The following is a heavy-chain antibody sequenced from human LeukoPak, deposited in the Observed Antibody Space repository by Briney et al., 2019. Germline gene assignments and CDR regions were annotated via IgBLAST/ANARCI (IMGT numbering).Heavy chain of an antibody. J-gene: IGHJ4*02. CDR1: GFTFSSYW. V-gene: IGHV3-7*01. CDR3: ARADYYGSGSYYKDY. D-gene: IGHD3-10*01. CDR2: IKQDGSEK. Sequence: GGSLRLSCAASGFTFSSYWMSRVRQAPGKGLEWVANIKQDGSEKYYVDSVKGRFTISRDNAKNSLYLQMNSLRAEDTAVYCCARADYYGSGSYYKDYWGQGTLVTVSS.